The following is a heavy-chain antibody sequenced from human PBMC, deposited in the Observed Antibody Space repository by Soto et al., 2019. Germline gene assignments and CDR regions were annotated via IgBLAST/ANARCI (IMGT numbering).Heavy chain of an antibody. CDR1: CGSIISGDYY. J-gene: IGHJ6*02. CDR3: ARGQQLDYYYYGMDV. CDR2: IYYSGST. Sequence: SETLSLTCTFSCGSIISGDYYWSWIRQPPGEGLEWIGYIYYSGSTYYNPSLKSRVTISVDTSKNQFSLKLSSVTAADTAVYYCARGQQLDYYYYGMDVWGQGTTVTVSS. V-gene: IGHV4-30-4*01. D-gene: IGHD6-13*01.